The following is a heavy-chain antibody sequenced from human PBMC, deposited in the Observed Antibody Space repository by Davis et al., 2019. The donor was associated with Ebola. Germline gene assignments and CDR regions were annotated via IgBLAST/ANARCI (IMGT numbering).Heavy chain of an antibody. V-gene: IGHV4-34*01. D-gene: IGHD3-9*01. CDR1: VGSFSGYY. CDR2: INQSGST. Sequence: MPSETLSLTCAVYVGSFSGYYWTWIRQPPGKGLEWIGEINQSGSTNYNPSLKSRVTIAVDTSKNQFSLRLSSVTAADTALYYCARGGYYDILTGYYDTFDIWGRGTRVTVSS. CDR3: ARGGYYDILTGYYDTFDI. J-gene: IGHJ3*02.